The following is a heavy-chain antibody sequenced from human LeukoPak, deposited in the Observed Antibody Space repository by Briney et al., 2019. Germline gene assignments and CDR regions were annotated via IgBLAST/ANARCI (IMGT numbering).Heavy chain of an antibody. J-gene: IGHJ4*02. V-gene: IGHV3-23*01. CDR3: AKTSAGIRGGYFDY. D-gene: IGHD3-10*01. Sequence: GGTLRLSCAASRFTFSSYAMSWVRQAPGKGLEWVSLINDSGGNTYYADSVKGRFTISRDNSKNTLFLQMSSLRAEDTAVYYCAKTSAGIRGGYFDYWGQGTLVTVSS. CDR2: INDSGGNT. CDR1: RFTFSSYA.